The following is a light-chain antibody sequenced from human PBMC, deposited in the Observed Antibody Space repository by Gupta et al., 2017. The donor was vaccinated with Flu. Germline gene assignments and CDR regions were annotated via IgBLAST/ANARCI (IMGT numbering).Light chain of an antibody. CDR3: QQRSSWPSGT. J-gene: IGKJ2*01. CDR1: QSVSDY. Sequence: ATLSLSPGETATLSCRPSQSVSDYLAWYQQKPGQAHRLLICDATSRATGIPARFSGSRSGTDFILTIRTLEPEDFAVYYCQQRSSWPSGTFGQGTKLEIK. CDR2: DAT. V-gene: IGKV3-11*01.